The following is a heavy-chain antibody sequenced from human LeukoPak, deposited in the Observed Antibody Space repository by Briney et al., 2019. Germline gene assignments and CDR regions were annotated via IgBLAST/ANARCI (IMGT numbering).Heavy chain of an antibody. D-gene: IGHD2-21*01. Sequence: TSETLSLTCAVSGGSISSSNWWSWIRQPPGKGLEWIGEIYHSGSTNYNPSLKSRVTISVDTSQNQFSLRLRPVTAAATAVDYWARVVVIATQTLDYWRQGPLDSV. J-gene: IGHJ4*02. CDR3: ARVVVIATQTLDY. V-gene: IGHV4-4*02. CDR2: IYHSGST. CDR1: GGSISSSNW.